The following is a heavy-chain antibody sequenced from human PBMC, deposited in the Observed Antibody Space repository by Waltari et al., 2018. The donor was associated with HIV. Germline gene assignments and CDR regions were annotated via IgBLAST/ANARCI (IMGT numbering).Heavy chain of an antibody. CDR3: ALVCSGGSCYFDY. CDR1: GFTFSSYG. CDR2: IRYDGSNK. J-gene: IGHJ4*02. V-gene: IGHV3-30*02. D-gene: IGHD2-15*01. Sequence: QVQLVESGGGVVQPGGSLRLSCAASGFTFSSYGMHWVRQAPGKGVEWVAVIRYDGSNKYYADSVKGRFTISRDNSKNTLYLQMNSLRAEDTAVYYCALVCSGGSCYFDYWGQGTLVTVSS.